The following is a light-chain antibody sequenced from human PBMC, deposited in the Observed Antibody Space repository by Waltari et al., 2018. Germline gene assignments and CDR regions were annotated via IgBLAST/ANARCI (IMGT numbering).Light chain of an antibody. CDR1: SSDVGSYKF. V-gene: IGLV2-23*01. CDR2: GGS. Sequence: QSALTQPASVSGSPGQSITISCTGSSSDVGSYKFVSWYQQHPGKAPQLMIYGGSQRPSGVSNRLSGSKSGNTASLTISGLRAEDEAVYYCCSYAGSSPHVIFGGGTKLTVL. CDR3: CSYAGSSPHVI. J-gene: IGLJ2*01.